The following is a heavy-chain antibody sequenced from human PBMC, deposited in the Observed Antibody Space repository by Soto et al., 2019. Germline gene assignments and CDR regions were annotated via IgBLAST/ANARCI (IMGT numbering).Heavy chain of an antibody. V-gene: IGHV4-34*01. CDR3: ARGRPRITIFGVVTASATGIDY. D-gene: IGHD3-3*01. Sequence: SETLSLTCAVYGGSFSGYYWSWIRQPPGKGLEWIGEINHSGSTNYNPSLKSRVTISVDTSKNQFSLKLSSVTAADTAVYYCARGRPRITIFGVVTASATGIDYWGQGTLVTVS. CDR1: GGSFSGYY. J-gene: IGHJ4*02. CDR2: INHSGST.